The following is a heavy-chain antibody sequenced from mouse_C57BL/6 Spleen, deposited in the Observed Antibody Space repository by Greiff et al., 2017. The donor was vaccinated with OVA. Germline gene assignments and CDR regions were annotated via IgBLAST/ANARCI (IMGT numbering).Heavy chain of an antibody. D-gene: IGHD1-1*01. J-gene: IGHJ2*01. CDR2: IHPNSGRT. V-gene: IGHV1-64*01. Sequence: VQLQQPWAELVKPGASVKLFCKASGYTFTRYWMHWVKQRPGQGLEWIGMIHPNSGRTNYNEKFKSKATLTVDKSSSTAYMQLSSLTSEDSAVYYCARSGSSPFDYWGQGTTLTVSS. CDR1: GYTFTRYW. CDR3: ARSGSSPFDY.